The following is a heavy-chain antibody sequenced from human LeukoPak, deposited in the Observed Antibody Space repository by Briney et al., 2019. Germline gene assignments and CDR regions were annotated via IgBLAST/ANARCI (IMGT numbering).Heavy chain of an antibody. Sequence: GASVKVSCKAFGGTFSSYAISWVRQAPGQGLEWIGGIIAIFGTVNYVEKFRGRVTITADEFTSTAYMELSSLRSDDTAVYYCASGVVVAANLFPLDYWGQGTLVTVSS. J-gene: IGHJ4*02. CDR1: GGTFSSYA. V-gene: IGHV1-69*13. D-gene: IGHD2-15*01. CDR3: ASGVVVAANLFPLDY. CDR2: IIAIFGTV.